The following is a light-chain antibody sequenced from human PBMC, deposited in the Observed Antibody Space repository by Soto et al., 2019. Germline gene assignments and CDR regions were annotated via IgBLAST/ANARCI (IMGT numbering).Light chain of an antibody. Sequence: DIPITQSPSSPSAFVVDRANITSQASQDISNYLHWYQQKPGKAPKLLIYDASNLETGVPSRFSGSGSGTDFTFTISSLQPEDIATYYCQQYDNLPLAFGGGTKVDIK. V-gene: IGKV1-33*01. CDR3: QQYDNLPLA. CDR1: QDISNY. J-gene: IGKJ4*01. CDR2: DAS.